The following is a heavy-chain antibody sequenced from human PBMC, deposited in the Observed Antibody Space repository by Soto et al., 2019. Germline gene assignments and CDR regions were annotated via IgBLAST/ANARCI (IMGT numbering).Heavy chain of an antibody. CDR2: IFDSGST. V-gene: IGHV4-30-4*01. J-gene: IGHJ2*01. D-gene: IGHD2-8*01. CDR3: AREIMPLTNDWYFDL. CDR1: GGSISGGVHS. Sequence: QVQLQESGPGLVKPSETLSLTCTVSGGSISGGVHSWSWIRQPPGKVLEWIGHIFDSGSTYYNPYLKSRLTKSVDTSKNQFSLRLSSVTAADTAVYYCAREIMPLTNDWYFDLWGRGTLVTVSS.